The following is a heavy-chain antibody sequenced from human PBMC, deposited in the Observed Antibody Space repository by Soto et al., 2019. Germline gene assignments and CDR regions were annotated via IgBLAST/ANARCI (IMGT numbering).Heavy chain of an antibody. CDR2: IYTSGST. J-gene: IGHJ4*02. V-gene: IGHV4-4*07. CDR1: GGSISSYY. Sequence: QVQLQESGPGLVKPSETLSLTCTVSGGSISSYYWSWIRQPAGKGLEWIGRIYTSGSTNYNPSLKSRITMSVDTSKEQFSLKLSSVTAADTAVYYCASQGGVAAAGPFDYWGQGTLVTVSS. D-gene: IGHD6-13*01. CDR3: ASQGGVAAAGPFDY.